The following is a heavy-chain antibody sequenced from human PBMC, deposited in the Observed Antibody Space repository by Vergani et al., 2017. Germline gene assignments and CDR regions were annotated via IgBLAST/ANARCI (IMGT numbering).Heavy chain of an antibody. V-gene: IGHV4-34*01. J-gene: IGHJ6*02. CDR3: ARGVVGYGMDV. CDR2: INHSGST. Sequence: QVQLQESGPGLVKPSETLSLTCTVSGGSISSYYWSWIRQPPGKGLEWIGEINHSGSTNYNPSLKSRVTISVDTSKNQFSLKLSSVTAADTAVYYCARGVVGYGMDVWGQGTTVTVSS. CDR1: GGSISSYY.